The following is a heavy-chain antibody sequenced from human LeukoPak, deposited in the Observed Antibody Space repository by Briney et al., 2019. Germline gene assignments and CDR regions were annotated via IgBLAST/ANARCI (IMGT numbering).Heavy chain of an antibody. Sequence: PGGSLRLSCAASEFTVSENYMSWVRQAPGKGLEWVSVINIDGSTHSADSVKDRFIISRDISKNTLYLQIYSLRAEDTAVYYCVREGEQGLRFFEYWGQGALVTVSS. J-gene: IGHJ4*02. D-gene: IGHD3-3*01. CDR1: EFTVSENY. CDR3: VREGEQGLRFFEY. CDR2: INIDGST. V-gene: IGHV3-66*01.